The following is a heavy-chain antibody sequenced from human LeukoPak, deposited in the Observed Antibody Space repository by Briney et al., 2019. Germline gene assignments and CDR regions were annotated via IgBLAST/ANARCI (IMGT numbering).Heavy chain of an antibody. CDR1: GFTFSTYA. CDR2: ISGSIGST. J-gene: IGHJ4*02. V-gene: IGHV3-23*01. CDR3: AKGMTTVTTRSPLDY. Sequence: GGSLRLSCAASGFTFSTYAMAWVRQAPGKGLEWVSLISGSIGSTSYAGSVKGRFTISRDTSKNTLYLQMNSLRAEDTAIYYCAKGMTTVTTRSPLDYWGQGTLVTVSS. D-gene: IGHD4-17*01.